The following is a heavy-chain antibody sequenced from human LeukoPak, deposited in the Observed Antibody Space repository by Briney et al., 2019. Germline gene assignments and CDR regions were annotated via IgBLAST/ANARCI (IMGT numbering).Heavy chain of an antibody. CDR2: ISGGGGTT. Sequence: GGSLRLSCAASGFTFSSYAMNWVRQAPGKGLEWVSAISGGGGTTYYADSVKGRFTISRDNSKNTLYLQMNSLRAEDTAVYYCAKDPSRPAYYYYGMDVWGQGTTVTVSS. CDR3: AKDPSRPAYYYYGMDV. CDR1: GFTFSSYA. V-gene: IGHV3-23*01. J-gene: IGHJ6*02.